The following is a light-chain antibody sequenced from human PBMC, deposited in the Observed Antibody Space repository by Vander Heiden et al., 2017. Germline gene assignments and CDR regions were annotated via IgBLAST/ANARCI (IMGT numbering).Light chain of an antibody. V-gene: IGLV2-11*01. CDR2: DVS. J-gene: IGLJ2*01. CDR1: RSDVGGYNY. CDR3: CSYAGSFVV. Sequence: QSALTHPRSVPGSPGQSVTISCSGTRSDVGGYNYVSWYQQHQAKAPKLKIYDVSKRPSGVPDRCSGSKSGNTASLTISGLEAEDEADYYCCSYAGSFVVFGGGTKLTVL.